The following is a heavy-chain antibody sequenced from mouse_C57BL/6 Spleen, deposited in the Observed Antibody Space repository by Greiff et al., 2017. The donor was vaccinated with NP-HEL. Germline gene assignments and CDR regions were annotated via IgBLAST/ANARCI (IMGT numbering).Heavy chain of an antibody. Sequence: EVKLQESGGDLVKPGGSLKLSCAASGFTFSSYGMSWVRQTPDKRLEWVATISSGGSYTYYPDSVKGRFTISRDNAKNTLYLQMSSLKSEDTAMYYCARQRDITTVVAPYYYAMDYWGQGTSVTVSS. D-gene: IGHD1-1*01. CDR2: ISSGGSYT. J-gene: IGHJ4*01. CDR1: GFTFSSYG. V-gene: IGHV5-6*01. CDR3: ARQRDITTVVAPYYYAMDY.